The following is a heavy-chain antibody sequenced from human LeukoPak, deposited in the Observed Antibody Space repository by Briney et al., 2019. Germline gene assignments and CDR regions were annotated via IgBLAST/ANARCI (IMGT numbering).Heavy chain of an antibody. Sequence: GESLRLSCAASRFTFSSHWMSWVRQAPGKGLEWVANIKPDGSQDYYVDSVKGRFTISRDNAKNSLYLQMNSLRAEDTAVYYCAELGITMIGGVWGKGTTVTISS. D-gene: IGHD3-10*02. CDR1: RFTFSSHW. V-gene: IGHV3-7*01. J-gene: IGHJ6*04. CDR3: AELGITMIGGV. CDR2: IKPDGSQD.